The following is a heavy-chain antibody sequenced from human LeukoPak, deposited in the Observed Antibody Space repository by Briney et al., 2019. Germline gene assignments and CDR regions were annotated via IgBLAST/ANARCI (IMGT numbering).Heavy chain of an antibody. J-gene: IGHJ4*02. CDR1: GCTFSSYA. CDR3: ARDGSSPFIFDYVWGSYLAGGY. Sequence: PGRTLRLSCAASGCTFSSYAMHWVRQAQGKGLGWVAVRSYGGSNKYYADSVKGRFTICRDNSKNTLHLQMNSPRVEHTALYYCARDGSSPFIFDYVWGSYLAGGYWGQGTLVTVSS. D-gene: IGHD3-16*02. CDR2: RSYGGSNK. V-gene: IGHV3-30*04.